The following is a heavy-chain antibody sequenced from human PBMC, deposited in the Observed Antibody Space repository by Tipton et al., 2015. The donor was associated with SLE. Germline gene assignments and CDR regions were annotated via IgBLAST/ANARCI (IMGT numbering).Heavy chain of an antibody. CDR1: GGSISSNSYY. Sequence: TLSLTCTVSGGSISSNSYYWGWIRQPPGKGLEWIGSIYYSGSTYYNPSLKSRVTISVDTSKNQLSLKLSSVTAADTAVYYCARQGDIVLVPAGRTYWYFDLWGRGTLVTASS. J-gene: IGHJ2*01. CDR2: IYYSGST. CDR3: ARQGDIVLVPAGRTYWYFDL. D-gene: IGHD2-2*01. V-gene: IGHV4-39*01.